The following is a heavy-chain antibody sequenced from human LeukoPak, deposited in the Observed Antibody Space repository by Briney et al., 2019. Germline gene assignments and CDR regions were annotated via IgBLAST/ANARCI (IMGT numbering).Heavy chain of an antibody. J-gene: IGHJ5*02. CDR3: ARRWGNWFDP. D-gene: IGHD5-24*01. V-gene: IGHV1-69*05. CDR2: IIPIFGTA. CDR1: GGTFSSYA. Sequence: EASVKVSCKSSGGTFSSYAISWVRQAPGQGLEWMGGIIPIFGTANYAQKFQGRVTITTDESTCTAYMELSSLRSEDTAVYYCARRWGNWFDPWGQGTLVTVSS.